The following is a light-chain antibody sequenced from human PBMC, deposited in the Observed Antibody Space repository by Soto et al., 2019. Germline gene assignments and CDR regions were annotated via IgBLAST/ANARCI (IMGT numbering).Light chain of an antibody. V-gene: IGKV3-11*01. Sequence: EIVLTQSPATLSLSPGERATLSCRASQSVSSYLAWYQQKPDQAPRLLIYDASNRATGIPARFSGSGSGTDFPLTISSLEHEDFAVYYCQQRSNWPPITFGQGTRLEIK. CDR3: QQRSNWPPIT. CDR2: DAS. J-gene: IGKJ5*01. CDR1: QSVSSY.